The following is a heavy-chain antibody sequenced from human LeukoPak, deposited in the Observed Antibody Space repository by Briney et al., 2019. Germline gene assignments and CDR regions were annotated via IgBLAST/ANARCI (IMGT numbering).Heavy chain of an antibody. CDR3: AREEAYCSGTSCFRFFDY. Sequence: GGSLRLSCAASGFTFSSYVINWVRQAPGQGLEWISYISSGGSIFYNADSVMGRFTISRDNAKNSLYLQMNSLRAEDTAVYYCAREEAYCSGTSCFRFFDYWGQGTLVSVSS. CDR2: ISSGGSIF. D-gene: IGHD2-15*01. J-gene: IGHJ4*02. V-gene: IGHV3-48*03. CDR1: GFTFSSYV.